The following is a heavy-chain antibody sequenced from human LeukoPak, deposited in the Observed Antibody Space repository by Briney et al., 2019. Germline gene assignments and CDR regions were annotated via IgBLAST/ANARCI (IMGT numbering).Heavy chain of an antibody. D-gene: IGHD4-23*01. CDR2: INPNSGGT. J-gene: IGHJ6*03. Sequence: ASVRVSCKASGYTFTSYYMHWVRQAPGQGLEWMGWINPNSGGTNYAQKLQGRVTMTRDTSISTAYMELSRLRSDDTAVYYCARGGSAVGNYYYYYYMDVWGKGTTVTVSS. CDR3: ARGGSAVGNYYYYYYMDV. CDR1: GYTFTSYY. V-gene: IGHV1-2*02.